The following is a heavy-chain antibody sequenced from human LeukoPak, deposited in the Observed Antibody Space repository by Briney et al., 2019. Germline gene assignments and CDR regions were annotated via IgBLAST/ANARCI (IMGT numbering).Heavy chain of an antibody. CDR2: ISASTTLK. CDR3: GVDGGY. V-gene: IGHV3-21*05. CDR1: GFTFSSYN. Sequence: GGSLRLSCAASGFTFSSYNMNWVRQAPGKGLEWVSYISASTTLKYYADSVKGRVTISRDNAENSLHLQMNSLRAEDTAVYYCGVDGGYWGQGTLVTVSS. D-gene: IGHD2-15*01. J-gene: IGHJ4*02.